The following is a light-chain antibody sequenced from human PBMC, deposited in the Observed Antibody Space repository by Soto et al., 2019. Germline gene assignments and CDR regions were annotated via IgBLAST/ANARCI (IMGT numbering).Light chain of an antibody. CDR1: QSVSSN. Sequence: EIVTMQSPATLSVSPGERVTLSCKASQSVSSNLAWYQQKPGQAPRLLIYGASSRATGIPDRFSGSGSGTDFTLTISRLEPEDFAVYYCQQYGSSPRTFGQGTKVDIK. V-gene: IGKV3-20*01. CDR2: GAS. J-gene: IGKJ1*01. CDR3: QQYGSSPRT.